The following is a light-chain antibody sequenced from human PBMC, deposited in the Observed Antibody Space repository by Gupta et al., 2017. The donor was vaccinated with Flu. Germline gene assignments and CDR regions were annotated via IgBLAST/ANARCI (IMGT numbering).Light chain of an antibody. J-gene: IGKJ4*01. V-gene: IGKV3-15*01. Sequence: EIVMTQSPATLSVSPGERATLSCRASQSVSSNLAWYQQKPGQAPRLLIYGASTRATGIPARFSGSGSGTEFTLTISSRQSEDFAVYYCQQYNNWPQVTFGGGTKVEIK. CDR1: QSVSSN. CDR2: GAS. CDR3: QQYNNWPQVT.